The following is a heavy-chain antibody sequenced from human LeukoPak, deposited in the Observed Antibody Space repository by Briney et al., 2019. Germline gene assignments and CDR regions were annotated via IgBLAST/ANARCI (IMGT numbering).Heavy chain of an antibody. CDR1: GYTFTDFG. CDR2: ISPYNGNT. D-gene: IGHD1-14*01. Sequence: ASVKVSCKASGYTFTDFGLNWVRQAPGQGLEWLGWISPYNGNTNYAQTLQGRVTITTDKSTNTAYMQLRSLRSDDTAVYYCARQRNLSYFDYWGQGTLVTVSS. V-gene: IGHV1-18*01. J-gene: IGHJ4*02. CDR3: ARQRNLSYFDY.